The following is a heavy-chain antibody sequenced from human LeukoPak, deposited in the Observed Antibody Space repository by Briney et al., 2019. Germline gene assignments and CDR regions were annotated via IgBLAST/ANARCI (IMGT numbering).Heavy chain of an antibody. CDR1: VYTFTGYF. CDR2: VNPNNGVP. D-gene: IGHD1-26*01. J-gene: IGHJ5*02. V-gene: IGHV1-2*06. Sequence: ASVKVSCKASVYTFTGYFMHWVRQAPGQGLEWMGRVNPNNGVPNYAQKFQGRVTMTRDTAISTAYMELSSLRSDDTAVYFCAREVGYSSSYYGRFDPWGQGTLVTVSS. CDR3: AREVGYSSSYYGRFDP.